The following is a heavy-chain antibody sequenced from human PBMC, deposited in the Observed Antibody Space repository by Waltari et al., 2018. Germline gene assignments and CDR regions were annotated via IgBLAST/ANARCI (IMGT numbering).Heavy chain of an antibody. CDR1: GFTFRRNW. V-gene: IGHV3-7*03. D-gene: IGHD3-16*01. J-gene: IGHJ4*02. Sequence: EVQLVESGGGLVQAGGSLRLSCAASGFTFRRNWMSWVRQAPGKGLEWVGNIKHDGSEEWFVDSVKGRFTISRDNAKNLMWLQMNSLRAEDTAVYYCARDAARGTIDYWGQGTLVTVSS. CDR2: IKHDGSEE. CDR3: ARDAARGTIDY.